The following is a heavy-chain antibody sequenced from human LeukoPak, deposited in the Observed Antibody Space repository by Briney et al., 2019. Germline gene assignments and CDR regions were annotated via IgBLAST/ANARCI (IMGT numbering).Heavy chain of an antibody. Sequence: PSETLSLTCTVSGGSISSGGYYWSWIRQHPGKGLEWIGYIYYSGSTYYNPSLKSRVTIPVDTSKNQFSLKLSSVTAADTAVYYCARDSSVVVPRGFDYWGQGTLVTVSS. V-gene: IGHV4-31*03. J-gene: IGHJ4*02. CDR3: ARDSSVVVPRGFDY. D-gene: IGHD2-2*01. CDR2: IYYSGST. CDR1: GGSISSGGYY.